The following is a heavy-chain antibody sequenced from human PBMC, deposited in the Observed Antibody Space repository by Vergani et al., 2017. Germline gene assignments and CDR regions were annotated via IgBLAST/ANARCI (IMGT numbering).Heavy chain of an antibody. CDR1: GGSISSHY. D-gene: IGHD6-13*01. V-gene: IGHV4-59*11. CDR3: ARVPSSSWYDAFDI. Sequence: QVQLQESGPGLVKPSETLSLTCTVSGGSISSHYWSWIRQPPGKGLEWIGYIYYSGSTNYNPSLKSRVTISVDKSKNQFSLKLSSGTAADTAVYYCARVPSSSWYDAFDIWGQGTMVTVSS. CDR2: IYYSGST. J-gene: IGHJ3*02.